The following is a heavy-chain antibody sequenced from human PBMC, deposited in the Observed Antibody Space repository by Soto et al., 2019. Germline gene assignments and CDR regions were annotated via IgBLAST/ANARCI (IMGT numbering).Heavy chain of an antibody. Sequence: QVQLVQSVAEVKKPGSSVKVSCKTSGGTFSTYAINWVRQAPGQGLEWMGGIIPMFRTTGYGPRFQGRVSITADKSTITAYIEMSSLRSDDTAVHYCATSTPRRDGDTPRGDFDSWGRGTLVTVSS. CDR3: ATSTPRRDGDTPRGDFDS. V-gene: IGHV1-69*06. D-gene: IGHD2-21*02. CDR2: IIPMFRTT. J-gene: IGHJ4*02. CDR1: GGTFSTYA.